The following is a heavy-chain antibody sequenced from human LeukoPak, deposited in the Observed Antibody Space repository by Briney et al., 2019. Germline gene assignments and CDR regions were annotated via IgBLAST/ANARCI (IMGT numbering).Heavy chain of an antibody. Sequence: GGSLRLSCAASGFTFSSYGMHWVRQAPGKGLEWVANIKQDGSEKYYVDSVKGRFTISRDNAKNSLYLQMNSLRAEDTAVYYCARLNYGSGSYYQWKAAFDIWGQGTMVTVSS. J-gene: IGHJ3*02. CDR2: IKQDGSEK. CDR1: GFTFSSYG. CDR3: ARLNYGSGSYYQWKAAFDI. D-gene: IGHD3-10*01. V-gene: IGHV3-7*01.